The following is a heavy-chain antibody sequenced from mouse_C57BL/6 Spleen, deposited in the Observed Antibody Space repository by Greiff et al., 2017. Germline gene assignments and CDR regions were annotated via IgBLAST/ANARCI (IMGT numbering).Heavy chain of an antibody. V-gene: IGHV5-9*01. CDR1: GFTFSSYT. D-gene: IGHD1-1*01. CDR3: ARHKDYYGSSHPFAY. J-gene: IGHJ3*01. Sequence: EVMLVESGGGLVKPGGSLKLSCAASGFTFSSYTMSWVRQTPEKRLEWVATISGGGGNTYYPDSVKGRFTISRDNAKNTLYLQMSSLRSEDTALYYCARHKDYYGSSHPFAYWGQGTLVTVSA. CDR2: ISGGGGNT.